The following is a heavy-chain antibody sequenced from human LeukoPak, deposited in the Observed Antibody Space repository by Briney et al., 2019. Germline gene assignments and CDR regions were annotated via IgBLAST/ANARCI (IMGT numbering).Heavy chain of an antibody. CDR1: GASVSSHF. J-gene: IGHJ3*01. D-gene: IGHD1-26*01. Sequence: RSSETLSLTCGVSGASVSSHFWSWIRQPPGMGLEWIGYISNRGTTGYNPSLRSRVTISVDAPKNEVSLNVRSVSAADTAVYYCAKDVSGTYFAFDVWGQGRTV. V-gene: IGHV4-59*02. CDR2: ISNRGTT. CDR3: AKDVSGTYFAFDV.